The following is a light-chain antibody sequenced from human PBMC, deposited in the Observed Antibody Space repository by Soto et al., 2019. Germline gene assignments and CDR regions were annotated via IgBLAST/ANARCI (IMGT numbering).Light chain of an antibody. CDR1: SSNVGSNS. CDR2: SND. V-gene: IGLV1-44*01. J-gene: IGLJ3*02. Sequence: QSVLTQPPSVSETPGQRVTISCSGSSSNVGSNSVQWYQQFPGTAPKLLIYSNDKRPSGVPDRFSGSKSGTSASLAISGLQSDDEADYYCATWDESLNAWVFGGGTKLTVL. CDR3: ATWDESLNAWV.